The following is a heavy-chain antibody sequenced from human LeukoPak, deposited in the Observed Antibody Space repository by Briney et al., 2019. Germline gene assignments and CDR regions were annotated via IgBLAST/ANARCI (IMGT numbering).Heavy chain of an antibody. D-gene: IGHD3-3*01. CDR1: GFTFSSYS. J-gene: IGHJ4*02. V-gene: IGHV3-48*01. Sequence: GGSLRLSCAASGFTFSSYSMNWVRQAPGKGLEWVSYISSSSSTIYYADSVKGRFTISRDNAKNSLYLQMNSLRAEDTAVYYCARLGTTLYYDFWSGYSQLDYWGQGTLVTVSS. CDR3: ARLGTTLYYDFWSGYSQLDY. CDR2: ISSSSSTI.